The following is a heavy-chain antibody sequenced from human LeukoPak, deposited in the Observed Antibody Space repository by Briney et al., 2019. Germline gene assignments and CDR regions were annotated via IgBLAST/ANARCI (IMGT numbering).Heavy chain of an antibody. J-gene: IGHJ4*02. V-gene: IGHV4-34*01. D-gene: IGHD2-2*01. CDR3: ARAGYCSSTNCYASARGY. CDR1: GGSFSGYY. CDR2: INHSGST. Sequence: SETPSLTCAVYGGSFSGYYWSWIRQPPGKGLEWIGEINHSGSTNYNPSLKSRVTISVDTSKNQFSLKLSSVTAADTAVYYCARAGYCSSTNCYASARGYWGQGTLVTVSS.